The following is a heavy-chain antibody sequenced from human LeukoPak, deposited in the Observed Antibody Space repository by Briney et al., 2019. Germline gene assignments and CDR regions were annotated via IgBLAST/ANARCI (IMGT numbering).Heavy chain of an antibody. CDR2: INYSGST. V-gene: IGHV4-39*01. D-gene: IGHD2-2*01. CDR1: RGSISSSSYY. Sequence: SETLSLTCTVSRGSISSSSYYWGWIRQPPGKGLEWIGSINYSGSTYYNPSLKSRVTISVDTSKNQFSLKLSSVTAADTAVYYCARGVGYCSSTSCYEWAVDYWGQGTLVTVSS. CDR3: ARGVGYCSSTSCYEWAVDY. J-gene: IGHJ4*02.